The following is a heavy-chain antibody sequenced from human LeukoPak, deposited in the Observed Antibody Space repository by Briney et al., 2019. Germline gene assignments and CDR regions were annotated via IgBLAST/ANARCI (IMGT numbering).Heavy chain of an antibody. D-gene: IGHD5-24*01. CDR2: MHYSGST. V-gene: IGHV4-39*01. CDR3: ARHGRMGTINPSY. Sequence: PSETLSLTCTVSGGSISNSSYYWGWIRQPPGKGLEWIGSMHYSGSTYYNPSLKSRATISVDTSKNQFSLKLSSVTAADTAVYYCARHGRMGTINPSYWGQGTLVTVSS. CDR1: GGSISNSSYY. J-gene: IGHJ4*02.